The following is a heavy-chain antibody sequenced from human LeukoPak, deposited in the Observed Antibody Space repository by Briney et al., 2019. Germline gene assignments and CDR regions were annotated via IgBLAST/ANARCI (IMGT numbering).Heavy chain of an antibody. CDR2: IYSGGTT. CDR3: ARDYDHYFDY. CDR1: EFTVSSNY. V-gene: IGHV3-66*01. D-gene: IGHD3-16*01. Sequence: GGSLRLSCAVSEFTVSSNYMSWVRQAPGKGLEWVSVIYSGGTTYYADSVKGRFTISRDNSKNTLYLQMNSLRAEDTAVYYCARDYDHYFDYWGQGTLVTVSS. J-gene: IGHJ4*02.